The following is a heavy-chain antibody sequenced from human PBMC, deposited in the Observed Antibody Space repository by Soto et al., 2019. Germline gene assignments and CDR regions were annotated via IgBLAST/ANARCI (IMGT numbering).Heavy chain of an antibody. Sequence: QVQLQESGPGLMKPSGTLSLTCAVSGGSITSNWWSWVRQPPGKGLEWIAEIFHTGSANYNPSLIVRLTISMDKSRNHLSLNLNSVTAADTAVYYCARHISVSGTRGFDHWGQGTLVTVSS. CDR2: IFHTGSA. CDR1: GGSITSNW. J-gene: IGHJ4*02. D-gene: IGHD2-21*01. V-gene: IGHV4-4*02. CDR3: ARHISVSGTRGFDH.